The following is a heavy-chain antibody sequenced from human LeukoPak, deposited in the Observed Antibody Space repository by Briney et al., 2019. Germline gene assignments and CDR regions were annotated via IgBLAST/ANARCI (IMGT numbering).Heavy chain of an antibody. D-gene: IGHD2-21*02. Sequence: GASVKASCKASGYTFTSYYMHWVRQAPGQGLEWMGIINPSGGSTSYAQKFQGRVTMTRDTSTSTVYMELSSLRSEDTAVYYCARVSWCGGDCYPHYYYYGMDVWGQGTTVTVSS. CDR3: ARVSWCGGDCYPHYYYYGMDV. J-gene: IGHJ6*02. V-gene: IGHV1-46*01. CDR1: GYTFTSYY. CDR2: INPSGGST.